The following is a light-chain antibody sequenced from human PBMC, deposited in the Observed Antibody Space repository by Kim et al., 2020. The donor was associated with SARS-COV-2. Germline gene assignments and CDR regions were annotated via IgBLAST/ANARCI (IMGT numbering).Light chain of an antibody. CDR2: TNN. Sequence: GQRVTISCSGSSSNIGSNAVNWYQQLPGTAPKLLIYTNNQRPSGLPDRFSGSKSGTSASLAISGLQSEDEADYYCAAWDDSLNGLVFGGGTQLTVL. CDR3: AAWDDSLNGLV. V-gene: IGLV1-44*01. CDR1: SSNIGSNA. J-gene: IGLJ2*01.